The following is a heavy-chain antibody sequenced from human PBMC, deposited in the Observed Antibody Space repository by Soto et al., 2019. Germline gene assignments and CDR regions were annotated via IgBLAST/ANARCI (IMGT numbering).Heavy chain of an antibody. Sequence: PSETLSLTCTVSGGSISSGGHYWSWIRQHPGKGLEWIGYIHNSGSTYYNPSLKSRVIISVDTSKNQFSLKLTSVTAADAAVYYCARGTVVVTPNIWGTDYFKYYGMDVWGQGTTVTVSS. V-gene: IGHV4-31*03. CDR1: GGSISSGGHY. CDR3: ARGTVVVTPNIWGTDYFKYYGMDV. D-gene: IGHD2-15*01. J-gene: IGHJ6*02. CDR2: IHNSGST.